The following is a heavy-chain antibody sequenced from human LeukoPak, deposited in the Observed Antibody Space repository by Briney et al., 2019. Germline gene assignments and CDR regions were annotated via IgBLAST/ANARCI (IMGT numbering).Heavy chain of an antibody. CDR2: IYSGGST. J-gene: IGHJ3*02. CDR3: ARDGVVVTGAFDI. V-gene: IGHV3-66*01. CDR1: GFTVSSNY. D-gene: IGHD2-21*02. Sequence: GGSLRLSCAASGFTVSSNYMNWVRQAPGKGLERVSVIYSGGSTYYADSVKGRFTISRDNSKNTLYLQMNSLRAEDTAVYYCARDGVVVTGAFDIWGQGTMVTVSS.